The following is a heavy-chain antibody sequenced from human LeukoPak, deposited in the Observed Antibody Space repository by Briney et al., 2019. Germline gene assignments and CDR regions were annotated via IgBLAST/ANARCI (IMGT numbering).Heavy chain of an antibody. J-gene: IGHJ4*02. CDR3: ARTLRDSGDNY. CDR1: GYTFTSYG. CDR2: INPNSGGT. D-gene: IGHD4-17*01. Sequence: ASVKVSCKASGYTFTSYGISWARQAPGQGLEWMGRINPNSGGTDYAQKFQGRVTMTRDTSMSTAYMELSRLTSDDTAVFYCARTLRDSGDNYWGQGTLVTVPS. V-gene: IGHV1-2*06.